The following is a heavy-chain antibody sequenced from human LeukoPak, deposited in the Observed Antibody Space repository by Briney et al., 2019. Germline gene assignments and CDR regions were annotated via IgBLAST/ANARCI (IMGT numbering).Heavy chain of an antibody. CDR2: IYYSGST. Sequence: SETLSLTCTVSGGSISSYYWSWIRQPPGKGLEWIGYIYYSGSTNYNPSLKSRVTISVDTSKNQFSLKLSSVTAADTAVYYCARDREDYGDYYYGMDVWGQGTTVTVSS. V-gene: IGHV4-59*01. CDR3: ARDREDYGDYYYGMDV. D-gene: IGHD4-17*01. J-gene: IGHJ6*02. CDR1: GGSISSYY.